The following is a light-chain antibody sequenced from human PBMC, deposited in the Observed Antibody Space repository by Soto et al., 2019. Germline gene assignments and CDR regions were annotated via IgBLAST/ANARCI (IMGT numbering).Light chain of an antibody. CDR2: GAS. Sequence: EIVLTQSPGTLSLSPGERATLSCRASQSVSSNYLAWYQQKPGQAPRLLIYGASSRATGIPDRFSGSGSGTDFALTISRLEPEDFAVYYCQQYGTSPVTFGGGPKVEIK. CDR1: QSVSSNY. CDR3: QQYGTSPVT. V-gene: IGKV3-20*01. J-gene: IGKJ4*01.